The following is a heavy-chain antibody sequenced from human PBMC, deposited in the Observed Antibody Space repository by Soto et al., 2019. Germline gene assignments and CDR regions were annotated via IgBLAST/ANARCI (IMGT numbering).Heavy chain of an antibody. CDR1: GFTFSSYS. CDR3: ATDPFTVTTDY. V-gene: IGHV3-21*01. Sequence: GGSLRLSCAASGFTFSSYSMNWVRQAPGKGLEWVSSISSSSSYIYYADSVKGRFTISRDNAKNSLYLQMNSLRAEDTAVYYCATDPFTVTTDYWGQGTLVTVSS. J-gene: IGHJ4*02. D-gene: IGHD4-17*01. CDR2: ISSSSSYI.